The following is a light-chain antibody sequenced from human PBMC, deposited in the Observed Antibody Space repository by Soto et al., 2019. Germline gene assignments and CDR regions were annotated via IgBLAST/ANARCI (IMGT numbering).Light chain of an antibody. CDR3: MQSLQTPRT. CDR2: VAS. Sequence: DIVMTQSPLSLPVTPGEPASISCRSSQSLLHTDGYNYLDWFLQKPGQSPQLLIYVASNRASGVRDRFSGSGSGTDFTLKISRVEAEDVGVYYCMQSLQTPRTFGQGTKVEI. CDR1: QSLLHTDGYNY. V-gene: IGKV2-28*01. J-gene: IGKJ1*01.